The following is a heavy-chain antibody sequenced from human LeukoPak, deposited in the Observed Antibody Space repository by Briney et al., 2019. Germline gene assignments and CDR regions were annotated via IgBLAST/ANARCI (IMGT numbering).Heavy chain of an antibody. Sequence: SETLSLTCTVSGGSISSGSYYWSWIRQPAGKGLEWIGRIYTSGSTNYNPPLKSRVTISVDTSKNQFSLKLSSVTAADTAVYYCARVAVAGMMDYWGQGTLVTVSS. CDR3: ARVAVAGMMDY. J-gene: IGHJ4*02. D-gene: IGHD6-19*01. V-gene: IGHV4-61*02. CDR1: GGSISSGSYY. CDR2: IYTSGST.